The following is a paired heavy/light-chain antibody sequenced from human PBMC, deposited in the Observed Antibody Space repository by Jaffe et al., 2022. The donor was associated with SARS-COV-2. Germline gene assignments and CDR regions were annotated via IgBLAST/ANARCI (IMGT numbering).Light chain of an antibody. CDR1: QSISTW. V-gene: IGKV1-5*03. CDR2: KSS. Sequence: DIQMTQSPSTLSAFVGDRVTITCRASQSISTWLAWYQQKPGKAPKLLIYKSSNLQSGVPSRFSGSGSGTEFTLTISSLQPDDFAAYYCQHYSNYPRSFGQGTKVEIK. J-gene: IGKJ1*01. CDR3: QHYSNYPRS.
Heavy chain of an antibody. V-gene: IGHV3-23*01. D-gene: IGHD4-17*01. Sequence: EVQLLESGGDWVQPGGSLRLSCAASGFTFSRYAMSWVRQAPGKGLDWVSAISGSGGGTFYADSVKGRFTISRDNSKNTLYLQINSLRAEDTAVYYCAKDPDSGDGGMDVWGQGTTVTVSS. CDR2: ISGSGGGT. CDR1: GFTFSRYA. CDR3: AKDPDSGDGGMDV. J-gene: IGHJ6*02.